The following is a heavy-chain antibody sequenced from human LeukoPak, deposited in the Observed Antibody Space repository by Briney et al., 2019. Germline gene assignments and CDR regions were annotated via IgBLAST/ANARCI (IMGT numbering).Heavy chain of an antibody. Sequence: PSETLSLTCAAYGGSFSGYYWSWIRQPPGKGLEWIGEINHSGSTNYNPSLKSRVTISVDTSKNQFSLKLSSVTAADTAVYYCARVDWHSTKPPYYYYYGMDVWGQGTTVTVSS. CDR2: INHSGST. CDR1: GGSFSGYY. D-gene: IGHD2-2*01. CDR3: ARVDWHSTKPPYYYYYGMDV. J-gene: IGHJ6*02. V-gene: IGHV4-34*01.